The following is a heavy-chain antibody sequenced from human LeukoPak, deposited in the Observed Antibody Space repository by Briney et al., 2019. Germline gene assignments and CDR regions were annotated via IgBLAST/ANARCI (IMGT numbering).Heavy chain of an antibody. CDR1: GFTFDVHA. CDR3: TKNTESSSWYGSFDY. Sequence: GGSLRLSCAASGFTFDVHAMHWVRQAPGKGLEWVSLITWDGGTTSYADSVKGRFTISRDNSKNSLYLQMNSLRPEDTAFYYCTKNTESSSWYGSFDYWGQGTLVTVSS. V-gene: IGHV3-43D*03. D-gene: IGHD6-13*01. CDR2: ITWDGGTT. J-gene: IGHJ4*02.